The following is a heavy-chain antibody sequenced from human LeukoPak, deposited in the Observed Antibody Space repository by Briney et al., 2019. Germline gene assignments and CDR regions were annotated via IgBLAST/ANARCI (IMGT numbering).Heavy chain of an antibody. CDR2: IYSGGST. D-gene: IGHD4-17*01. V-gene: IGHV3-53*05. CDR1: GFTVSSNY. J-gene: IGHJ4*02. CDR3: AGPPSTDRYYFDY. Sequence: GGSLRLSCAASGFTVSSNYMSWVRQAPGKGLEWVSVIYSGGSTYYADSVKGRFTISRDNSKNTLYLQMNSLRAEDTAVYYCAGPPSTDRYYFDYWGQGTLVTVSS.